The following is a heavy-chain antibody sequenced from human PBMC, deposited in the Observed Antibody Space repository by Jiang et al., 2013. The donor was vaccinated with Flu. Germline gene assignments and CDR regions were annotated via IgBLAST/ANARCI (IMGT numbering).Heavy chain of an antibody. CDR2: INTITGNP. J-gene: IGHJ6*02. CDR1: GYTLTTYG. D-gene: IGHD5-24*01. V-gene: IGHV7-4-1*02. Sequence: LQSGSELKKSGASVKVSCKASGYTLTTYGINWVRQAPGQGLEWMGWINTITGNPTYAQGFTGRFVFSLDTSVGTAYLQISSLKAEDTAVYFCARDLREMTTMDYYYYGLDVWGQGTTVTVSS. CDR3: ARDLREMTTMDYYYYGLDV.